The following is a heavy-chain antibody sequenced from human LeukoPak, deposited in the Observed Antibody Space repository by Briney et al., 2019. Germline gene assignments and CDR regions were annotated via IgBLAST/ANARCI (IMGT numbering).Heavy chain of an antibody. V-gene: IGHV3-30*02. CDR2: IRYDGSNK. CDR3: ATNLYYDSTLDAFDI. Sequence: GGSLRLSCEASGFTFSSYGMHWVRQAPGKGLEWVAFIRYDGSNKYYADSVKGRFTISRDNSKNTLYLQMNSLRAEDTAVYYCATNLYYDSTLDAFDIWGQGTMVTVSS. D-gene: IGHD3-22*01. CDR1: GFTFSSYG. J-gene: IGHJ3*02.